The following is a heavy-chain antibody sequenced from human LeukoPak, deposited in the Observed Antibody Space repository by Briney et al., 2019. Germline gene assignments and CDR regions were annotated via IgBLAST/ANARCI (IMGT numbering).Heavy chain of an antibody. CDR3: ARDYYHYMDV. V-gene: IGHV2-70*11. J-gene: IGHJ6*03. Sequence: SGPALVKPTQTLTLTCTFSGFSLTASGMCVSWIRQPPGKALEWLARIDWDDDKYYSTSLKTRLTISKDTSKNQVVLTMTNMDPVDTATYYCARDYYHYMDVWGKGTTVTVSS. CDR2: IDWDDDK. CDR1: GFSLTASGMC.